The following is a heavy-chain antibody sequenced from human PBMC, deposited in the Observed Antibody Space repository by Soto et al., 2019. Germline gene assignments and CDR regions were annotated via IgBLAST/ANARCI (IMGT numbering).Heavy chain of an antibody. D-gene: IGHD3-22*01. CDR3: AKDRADYYDSSGYPD. V-gene: IGHV3-23*01. CDR2: ISGSGGST. J-gene: IGHJ4*02. Sequence: GGSLRLSCAASGFTFSSYAMSWVRQAPGKGLEWVSAISGSGGSTYYADSVTGRFTISRDNSKNTLYLQMNSLRAEDTAVYYCAKDRADYYDSSGYPDWGQGTLVTVSS. CDR1: GFTFSSYA.